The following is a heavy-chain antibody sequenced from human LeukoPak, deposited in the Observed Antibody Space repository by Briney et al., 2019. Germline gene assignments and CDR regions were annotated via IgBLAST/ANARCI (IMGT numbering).Heavy chain of an antibody. CDR1: GFIFSSYS. V-gene: IGHV3-48*04. D-gene: IGHD5-18*01. CDR2: ISSSGRTI. Sequence: GGSLRLSCAASGFIFSSYSMNWVRQAPGKGLEWVSYISSSGRTIYYADSVKGRFTISRDNAKNSLYLQMNSLRAEDTAVYYCAGERLTADDYWGQGTLVTVSS. J-gene: IGHJ4*02. CDR3: AGERLTADDY.